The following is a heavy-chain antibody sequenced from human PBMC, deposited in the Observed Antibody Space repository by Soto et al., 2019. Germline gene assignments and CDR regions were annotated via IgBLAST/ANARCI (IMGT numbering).Heavy chain of an antibody. V-gene: IGHV1-46*01. CDR1: GYTFPGSY. CDR3: ARDRPRMDF. J-gene: IGHJ4*02. CDR2: INPSGGST. Sequence: ASVKVSCKASGYTFPGSYMHWVRQAPGQRLEWMGIINPSGGSTTYAQKFQDRITLTRDTSTSTVYMELSSLRSEDTAVYYCARDRPRMDFWGQGTLVTVSS.